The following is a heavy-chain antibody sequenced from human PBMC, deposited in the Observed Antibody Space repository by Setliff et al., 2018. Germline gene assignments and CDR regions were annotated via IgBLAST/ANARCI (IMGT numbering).Heavy chain of an antibody. D-gene: IGHD3-22*01. V-gene: IGHV4-34*01. J-gene: IGHJ4*02. CDR3: ARGADYHDTSGYSH. CDR2: INHSGST. CDR1: GGSFSYYY. Sequence: SETLSLTCAVYGGSFSYYYWTWIRQPPGKGLEWIGEINHSGSTNYNPSLKSRVTTSVDTSKNQFSLKVNSVTAADTAVYYCARGADYHDTSGYSHWGQGTLVTVPQ.